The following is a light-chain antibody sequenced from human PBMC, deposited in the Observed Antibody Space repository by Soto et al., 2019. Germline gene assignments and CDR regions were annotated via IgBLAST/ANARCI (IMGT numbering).Light chain of an antibody. Sequence: AIRMTQSPSSLSASTGDRVTITCRASQGISSSLAWYQQKPGKAPKLLIYAASTWQSGVPSRFSGSGSGTDFTLTISCLQSEDFATYYCQQYYSYPYTFGQGTKREIK. J-gene: IGKJ2*01. V-gene: IGKV1-8*01. CDR1: QGISSS. CDR2: AAS. CDR3: QQYYSYPYT.